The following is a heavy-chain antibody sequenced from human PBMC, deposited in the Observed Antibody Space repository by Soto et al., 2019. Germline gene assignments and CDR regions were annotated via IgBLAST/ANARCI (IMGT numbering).Heavy chain of an antibody. Sequence: GGSLRLSCAASGFTFSSYDMHWVRQATGKGLEWVSAIGTAGDTYYPGSVKGRFTISRENAKNSLYLQMNSLRAGDTAVYYCARGNGSGSYRYYYYYMDVWGKGTTVTVSS. V-gene: IGHV3-13*01. CDR3: ARGNGSGSYRYYYYYMDV. CDR1: GFTFSSYD. D-gene: IGHD3-10*01. CDR2: IGTAGDT. J-gene: IGHJ6*03.